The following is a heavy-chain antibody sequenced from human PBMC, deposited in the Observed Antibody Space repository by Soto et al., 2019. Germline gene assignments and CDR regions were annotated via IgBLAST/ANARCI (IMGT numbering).Heavy chain of an antibody. CDR2: ISATGGAT. J-gene: IGHJ6*03. CDR3: AKVSCIITSPRCYNYYYMDV. V-gene: IGHV3-23*01. D-gene: IGHD2-2*01. Sequence: GGSLRLSCAASGFTFSNYAVNWVRQAPGKGLEWVSGISATGGATYYADSVKGRFTISRDNSKNTLYLQMTSLRADDTAVYYCAKVSCIITSPRCYNYYYMDVWGKGTTVTVSS. CDR1: GFTFSNYA.